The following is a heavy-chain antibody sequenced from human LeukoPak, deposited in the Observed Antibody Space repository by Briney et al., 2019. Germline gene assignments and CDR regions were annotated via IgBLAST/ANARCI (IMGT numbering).Heavy chain of an antibody. CDR3: ASQLAAAAWGAFDI. Sequence: KPGESLKISRKGSGYSFTSYWIGWVRQMPRKGLEWMGIIYPGDSDTRYSPSFQGQVTISADKSISTAYLQWSSLKASDTAMYYCASQLAAAAWGAFDIWGQGTMVTVSS. CDR1: GYSFTSYW. CDR2: IYPGDSDT. J-gene: IGHJ3*02. D-gene: IGHD6-13*01. V-gene: IGHV5-51*01.